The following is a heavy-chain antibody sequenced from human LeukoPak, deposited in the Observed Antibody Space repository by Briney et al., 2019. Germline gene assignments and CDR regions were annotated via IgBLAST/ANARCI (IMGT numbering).Heavy chain of an antibody. J-gene: IGHJ4*02. CDR1: GFTFSSYS. CDR3: ASRVAVAGTLD. CDR2: ISSSSSYI. Sequence: GGSLRLSCAASGFTFSSYSMNWVRQAPGKGLEWVSSISSSSSYIYYADSVKGRFTISGDNAKNSLYLQMNSLRAEDTAVYYCASRVAVAGTLDWGQGTLVTVSS. D-gene: IGHD6-19*01. V-gene: IGHV3-21*01.